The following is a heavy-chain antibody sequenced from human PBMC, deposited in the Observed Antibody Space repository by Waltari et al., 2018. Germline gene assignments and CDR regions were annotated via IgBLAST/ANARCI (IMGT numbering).Heavy chain of an antibody. CDR1: GFTFSLYW. CDR3: AKESMAGRTNAFDI. J-gene: IGHJ3*02. D-gene: IGHD6-6*01. Sequence: GFTFSLYWMTWVRQSPGKGLEWVANIKQDGSEKYYVDSVRGRFTIFRDNAKKSLYLQMNSLRAEDTAVYYCAKESMAGRTNAFDIWGQGTMVTVSS. V-gene: IGHV3-7*04. CDR2: IKQDGSEK.